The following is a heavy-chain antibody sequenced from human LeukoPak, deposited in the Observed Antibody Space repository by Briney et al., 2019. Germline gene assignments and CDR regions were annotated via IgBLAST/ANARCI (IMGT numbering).Heavy chain of an antibody. CDR2: IYHSGST. CDR3: AKGAGGFSYYNWFDP. V-gene: IGHV4-38-2*02. Sequence: SETLSLTCIVSGYSISSGYYWVWIRQPPGKGLEWIGSIYHSGSTYSNPSLKSRVSMSVDTSKNQFSMKVTSVTAADTAIYYCAKGAGGFSYYNWFDPWGQGTLVTVSS. CDR1: GYSISSGYY. D-gene: IGHD5-18*01. J-gene: IGHJ5*02.